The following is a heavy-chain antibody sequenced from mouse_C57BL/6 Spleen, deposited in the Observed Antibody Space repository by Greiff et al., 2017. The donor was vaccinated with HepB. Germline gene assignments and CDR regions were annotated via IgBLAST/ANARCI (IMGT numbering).Heavy chain of an antibody. J-gene: IGHJ4*01. CDR2: IHPNSGST. CDR1: GYTFTSYW. D-gene: IGHD2-4*01. Sequence: QVHVKQPGAELVKPGASVKLSCKASGYTFTSYWMHWVKQRPGQGLEWIGMIHPNSGSTNYNEKFKSKATLTVDKSSSTAYMQLSSLTSEESAVYYCARSTIYYDYDDAMDYWGQGTSVTVSS. V-gene: IGHV1-64*01. CDR3: ARSTIYYDYDDAMDY.